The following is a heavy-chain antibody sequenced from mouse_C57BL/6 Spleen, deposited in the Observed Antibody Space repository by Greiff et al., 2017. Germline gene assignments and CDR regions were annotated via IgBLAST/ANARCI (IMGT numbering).Heavy chain of an antibody. J-gene: IGHJ2*01. CDR3: TTYGSSYPDY. D-gene: IGHD1-1*01. CDR1: GFNIKDDY. Sequence: VQLQQSGAELVRPGASVKLSCTASGFNIKDDYMHWVKQRPEQGLEWIGWIDPENGDTEYASKFQGKATITADTSSNTAYLQLSSLTSEDTAVYYCTTYGSSYPDYWGQGTTLTVSS. CDR2: IDPENGDT. V-gene: IGHV14-4*01.